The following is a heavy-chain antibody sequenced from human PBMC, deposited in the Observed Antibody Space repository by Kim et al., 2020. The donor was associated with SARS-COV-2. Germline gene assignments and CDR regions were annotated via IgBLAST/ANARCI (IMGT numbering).Heavy chain of an antibody. CDR3: ARRGGLVSWFDP. J-gene: IGHJ5*02. V-gene: IGHV4-4*02. D-gene: IGHD2-15*01. CDR1: GGSISSSNW. CDR2: IYHSVST. Sequence: SETLSLTCAVSGGSISSSNWWSWVRQPPGKGLECIGEIYHSVSTNYNPSLKNRNTISVDKSKNQFSLKLSSVPAADTAVYYCARRGGLVSWFDPWGQGTLVTVSS.